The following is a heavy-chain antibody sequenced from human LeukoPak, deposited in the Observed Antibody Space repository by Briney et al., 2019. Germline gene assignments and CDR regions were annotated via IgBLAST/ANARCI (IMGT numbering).Heavy chain of an antibody. CDR2: VSTSGST. CDR1: GGSISNHF. V-gene: IGHV4-4*07. J-gene: IGHJ5*02. Sequence: PSETLSLTCTVSGGSISNHFCSWIRQPAGKGLEWIGRVSTSGSTYYNPSLKSRVTMSADTSKNQFSLKLTSMTAADTAVYYCARGDIVMGGRRNWFDPWGQGTLVTVSS. D-gene: IGHD2-21*01. CDR3: ARGDIVMGGRRNWFDP.